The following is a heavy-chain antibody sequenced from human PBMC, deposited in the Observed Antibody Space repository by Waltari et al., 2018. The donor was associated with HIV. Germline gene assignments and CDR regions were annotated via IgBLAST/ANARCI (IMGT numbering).Heavy chain of an antibody. V-gene: IGHV3-53*01. CDR2: IYSGGST. J-gene: IGHJ4*02. D-gene: IGHD2-8*01. CDR3: AKGTSLDY. CDR1: GFTVSSNY. Sequence: EVQLVESGGGLIQTGGSMSLSCAASGFTVSSNYMSWVRQAPGKGLEWVSVIYSGGSTYYADSVKGRFTISRDNSKNTLYLQMNSLRAEDTAVYYCAKGTSLDYWGQGTLVTVSS.